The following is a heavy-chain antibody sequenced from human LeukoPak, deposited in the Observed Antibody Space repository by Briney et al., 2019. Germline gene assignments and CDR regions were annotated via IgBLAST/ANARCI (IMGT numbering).Heavy chain of an antibody. V-gene: IGHV3-21*04. J-gene: IGHJ4*02. CDR1: GFTFSSYS. D-gene: IGHD1-1*01. CDR2: ISSSSSYI. Sequence: GGSLRLSCAASGFTFSSYSMNWVRQAPGKGLEWVSSISSSSSYINYADSVKGRFTISRDNSKNTLYLQMNSLRAEDTAVYYCAKISTWVTGVFDYWGQGTPVTVSS. CDR3: AKISTWVTGVFDY.